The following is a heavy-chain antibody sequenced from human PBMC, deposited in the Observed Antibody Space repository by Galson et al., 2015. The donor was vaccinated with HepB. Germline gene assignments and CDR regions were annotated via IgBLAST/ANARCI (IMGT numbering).Heavy chain of an antibody. CDR1: GYTFTSYA. D-gene: IGHD3-22*01. J-gene: IGHJ5*02. Sequence: SVKVSCKASGYTFTSYAMHWVRQAPGQRLEWMGWINAGNGNTKYSQKFQGRVTITRDTSASTAYMELSSLRSEDTAVYYCARSLYDSSGYYYGAPNWFDPWGQGTLVTVSS. CDR2: INAGNGNT. V-gene: IGHV1-3*01. CDR3: ARSLYDSSGYYYGAPNWFDP.